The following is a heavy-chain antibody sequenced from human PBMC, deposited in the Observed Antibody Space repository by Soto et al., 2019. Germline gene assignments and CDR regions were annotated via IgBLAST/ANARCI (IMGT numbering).Heavy chain of an antibody. Sequence: ASETLSLTCTVSGGSISSYYWSWIRQPAGKGLEWIGRIYTSGSTNYNPSLKSRVTISVDTSKNQFSLKLRSVTAADTAIYYCARLKWDLLPAGFDIWGQGTLVTVSS. CDR2: IYTSGST. CDR3: ARLKWDLLPAGFDI. V-gene: IGHV4-4*07. J-gene: IGHJ3*02. D-gene: IGHD1-26*01. CDR1: GGSISSYY.